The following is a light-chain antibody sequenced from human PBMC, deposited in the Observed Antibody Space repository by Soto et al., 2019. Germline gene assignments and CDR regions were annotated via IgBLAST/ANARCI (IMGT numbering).Light chain of an antibody. Sequence: EIVLTQSPATLSLSPGERATPSCRAGRSVSTNLPWYKQKPGQAPRLLIYDASNRATGIPARFSGSGSGTDFTLTISSLDPEDFAVYYCQQRSSWPSITFGQGTRLEIK. CDR3: QQRSSWPSIT. CDR1: RSVSTN. J-gene: IGKJ5*01. V-gene: IGKV3-11*01. CDR2: DAS.